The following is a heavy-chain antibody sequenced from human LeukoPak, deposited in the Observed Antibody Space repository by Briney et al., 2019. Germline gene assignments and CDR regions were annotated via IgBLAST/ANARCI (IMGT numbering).Heavy chain of an antibody. Sequence: ASVKVSCKASGYTFTSYYMHWVRQAPGQGLEWMGIINPSGGSTSYAQKFQGRVTMTRDTSTTTVYMELSSLRSEDTAAYYCARDKVAGNPDYWGQGTLVTVSS. D-gene: IGHD6-19*01. J-gene: IGHJ4*02. CDR1: GYTFTSYY. CDR3: ARDKVAGNPDY. V-gene: IGHV1-46*01. CDR2: INPSGGST.